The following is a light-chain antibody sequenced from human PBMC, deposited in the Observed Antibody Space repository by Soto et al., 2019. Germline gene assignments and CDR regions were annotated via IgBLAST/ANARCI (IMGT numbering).Light chain of an antibody. CDR3: QQYGSSLKT. V-gene: IGKV3-20*01. CDR1: QSVSSSY. CDR2: GAS. Sequence: EIVLTQSPGTLSLSPGERATLSCRASQSVSSSYLAWYQQKPGQAPRLLIYGASSRAPGIPDRFSGSGSGTDFTLTISRLEPEDFAVYYCQQYGSSLKTFGQGTRLEIK. J-gene: IGKJ5*01.